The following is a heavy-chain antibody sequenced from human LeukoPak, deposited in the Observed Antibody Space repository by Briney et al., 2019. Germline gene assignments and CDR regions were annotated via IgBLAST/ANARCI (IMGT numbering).Heavy chain of an antibody. CDR1: GYTFTNYD. Sequence: ASVKVSCKASGYTFTNYDLNWVRQAPGQGLEWMGWINTNTGNPTYAQGFTGRFVFSLDTSVSTAYLQISSLKAEDTAVYYCAREGAHIAAAGIDYWGQGTLVTVSS. CDR3: AREGAHIAAAGIDY. J-gene: IGHJ4*02. D-gene: IGHD6-13*01. V-gene: IGHV7-4-1*02. CDR2: INTNTGNP.